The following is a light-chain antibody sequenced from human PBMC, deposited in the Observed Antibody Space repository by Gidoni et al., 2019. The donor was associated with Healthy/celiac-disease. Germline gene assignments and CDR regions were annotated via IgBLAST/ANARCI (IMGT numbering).Light chain of an antibody. J-gene: IGKJ4*01. V-gene: IGKV3-11*01. CDR1: QSLGTF. CDR2: GAS. CDR3: QQRGRWPLT. Sequence: EIVLTQSPATLSLSPGERATRSCRASQSLGTFLVWYQHKPGQAPRLLIYGASTRSTGVPARVSGAGSGTDCTLTIASLEPEDCAIYYCQQRGRWPLTFGGGTRVEI.